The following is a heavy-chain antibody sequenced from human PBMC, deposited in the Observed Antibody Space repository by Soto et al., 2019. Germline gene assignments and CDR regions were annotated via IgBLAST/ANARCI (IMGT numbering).Heavy chain of an antibody. Sequence: QVQLVQSGAEVKKPGASVKVSCKASGYTFTSYGISWVRQAPGQGLEWMGWISAYNGNTKYAQKLQGRVTMTTDTSASMAYRELRSLRSDDPAVYYCARDSPPVDYWGQGTLVTVSS. CDR1: GYTFTSYG. CDR3: ARDSPPVDY. CDR2: ISAYNGNT. J-gene: IGHJ4*02. V-gene: IGHV1-18*01.